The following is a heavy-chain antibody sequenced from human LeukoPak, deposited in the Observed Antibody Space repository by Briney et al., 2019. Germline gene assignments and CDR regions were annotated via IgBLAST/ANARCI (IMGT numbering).Heavy chain of an antibody. CDR2: IYYTGIT. V-gene: IGHV4-39*01. CDR3: LPGAYGDSSFNY. D-gene: IGHD4-17*01. Sequence: PSETLSLTCSVSGDSNTSIDAYCGWLRQPPGKGLEWSGSIYYTGITYYNPSLSSRVTLSVDPSKTQFSLRLSSVTAADTAVYFVLPGAYGDSSFNYWGQGTLVAVSS. CDR1: GDSNTSIDAY. J-gene: IGHJ4*02.